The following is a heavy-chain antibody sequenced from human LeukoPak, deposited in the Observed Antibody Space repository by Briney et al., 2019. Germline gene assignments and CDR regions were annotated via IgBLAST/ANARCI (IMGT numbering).Heavy chain of an antibody. CDR3: ATVDATIGKDS. Sequence: SETLSLTCSVSGGSITSYSWTWIRQPPGKGLEWIGYILYTGSTNYNPSLKTRVTISVDTSKNQLSLKLSSVTAADTAVYYRATVDATIGKDSWGQGTLVTVSS. CDR1: GGSITSYS. D-gene: IGHD5-18*01. V-gene: IGHV4-59*12. CDR2: ILYTGST. J-gene: IGHJ4*02.